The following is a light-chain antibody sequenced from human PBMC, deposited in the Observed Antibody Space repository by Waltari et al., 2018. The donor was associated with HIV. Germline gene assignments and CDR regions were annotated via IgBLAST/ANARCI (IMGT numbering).Light chain of an antibody. CDR3: SSYTSSSTLYVV. V-gene: IGLV2-14*01. CDR1: SSDVGGYHY. J-gene: IGLJ2*01. Sequence: QSALTQPASVSGSPGQSITISCTGTSSDVGGYHYVSWYQQHQGKAPKLMIYDVSYRPSGVANRFSGSKSGNTASLTISGLQAEDEAGYYCSSYTSSSTLYVVFGGGTKLTVL. CDR2: DVS.